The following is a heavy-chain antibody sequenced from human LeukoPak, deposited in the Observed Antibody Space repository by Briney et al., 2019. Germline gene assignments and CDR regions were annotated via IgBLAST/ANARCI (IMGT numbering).Heavy chain of an antibody. V-gene: IGHV3-33*01. D-gene: IGHD5-24*01. CDR1: GFTFSDYG. J-gene: IGHJ1*01. Sequence: GRSLRLSCAASGFTFSDYGMHWVRQAPGEGLEWVAVIWHDGSEKYYGDSVKGRFTISRDDSKNTLHLQMNSLRVEDTAVYYCARDLDDYNGLPPFFQHWGQGTLVTVSS. CDR3: ARDLDDYNGLPPFFQH. CDR2: IWHDGSEK.